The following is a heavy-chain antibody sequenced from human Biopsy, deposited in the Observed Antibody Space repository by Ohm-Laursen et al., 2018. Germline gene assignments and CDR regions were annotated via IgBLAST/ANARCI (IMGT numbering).Heavy chain of an antibody. V-gene: IGHV4-59*01. J-gene: IGHJ4*02. D-gene: IGHD7-27*01. CDR1: GGSISGYY. CDR2: IYYHNGRS. Sequence: TLSPTCTVSGGSISGYYWTWIRQSPGKGLEWIGYIYYHNGRSSYNPSLKSRVTMSVDTSQNQFSLNLNSVTAADTAVYYCARLTGDPSYWGQGILVTVSS. CDR3: ARLTGDPSY.